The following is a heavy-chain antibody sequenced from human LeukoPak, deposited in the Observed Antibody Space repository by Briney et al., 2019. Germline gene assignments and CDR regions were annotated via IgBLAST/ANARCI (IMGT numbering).Heavy chain of an antibody. CDR1: GGSFSGYY. Sequence: KPSETLSLTCAVYGGSFSGYYWSWIRQPPGKGLEWIGEINHSGSTNYNPSLKSRVTISVDTSKNQFSLKLSSVTAADTAVYYCARVGQGYSYGHQDYWGQGTLVTVSS. V-gene: IGHV4-34*01. CDR3: ARVGQGYSYGHQDY. D-gene: IGHD5-18*01. CDR2: INHSGST. J-gene: IGHJ4*02.